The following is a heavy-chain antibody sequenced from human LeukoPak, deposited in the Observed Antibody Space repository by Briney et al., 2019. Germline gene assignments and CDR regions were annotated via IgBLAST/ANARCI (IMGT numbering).Heavy chain of an antibody. CDR1: GFTFSSYG. V-gene: IGHV3-30*03. CDR3: ARGYCSGGSCYPGY. D-gene: IGHD2-15*01. Sequence: PGGSLRLSCAASGFTFSSYGMHWVRQAPGKGLEWVAVISYDGSNTYYADSVKGRFTISRDNSKNMLYLQMNSLRAEDTAVYYCARGYCSGGSCYPGYWGQGTLVTVSS. CDR2: ISYDGSNT. J-gene: IGHJ4*02.